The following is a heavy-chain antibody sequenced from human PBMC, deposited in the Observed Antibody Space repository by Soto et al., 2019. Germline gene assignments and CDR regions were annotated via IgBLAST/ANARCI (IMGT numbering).Heavy chain of an antibody. Sequence: EVQLVESGGGLVQPGGSPRLSCSASGFTFSSYAMHWVRQAPGKGLEYVSAISSNGGSTYYADSVKGRFTISRDNSKNTLYLQMSSLRAEDTAVYYCVKEGVVVAATVPFDYWGQVTLVTVSS. CDR1: GFTFSSYA. CDR2: ISSNGGST. V-gene: IGHV3-64D*08. CDR3: VKEGVVVAATVPFDY. D-gene: IGHD2-15*01. J-gene: IGHJ4*02.